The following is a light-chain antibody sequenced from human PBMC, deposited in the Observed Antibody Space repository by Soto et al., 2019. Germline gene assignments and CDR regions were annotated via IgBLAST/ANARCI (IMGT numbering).Light chain of an antibody. CDR1: QRVSSN. Sequence: EIVMTQSPATLSVSPGERATLSCRASQRVSSNLAWYQQKPGQAPSLLIYGASTMATGIPARFSGSGSGTEFTLTISSLQSEDFEVYYCQQYNNWPPWTFGQGTKVEIK. J-gene: IGKJ1*01. V-gene: IGKV3-15*01. CDR2: GAS. CDR3: QQYNNWPPWT.